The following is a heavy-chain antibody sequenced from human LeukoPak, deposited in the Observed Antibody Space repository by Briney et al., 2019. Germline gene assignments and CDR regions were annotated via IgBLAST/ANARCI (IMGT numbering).Heavy chain of an antibody. Sequence: GGSLRLSCAASGFTFSNYWMHWVRQAPGKGPVWVSRINSDGSSRNYADSVKGRFTISRDNAKNTLYLQMNSLRAEDTAVYYCASASSHRIAAGGDYWGQGTLVTVSS. J-gene: IGHJ4*02. D-gene: IGHD6-13*01. CDR2: INSDGSSR. CDR3: ASASSHRIAAGGDY. CDR1: GFTFSNYW. V-gene: IGHV3-74*01.